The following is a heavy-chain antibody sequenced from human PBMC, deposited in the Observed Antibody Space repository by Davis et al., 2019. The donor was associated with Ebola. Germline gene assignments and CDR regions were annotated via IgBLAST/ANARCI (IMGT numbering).Heavy chain of an antibody. CDR3: ARDRPYRSSSNDAFDI. J-gene: IGHJ3*02. V-gene: IGHV1-69*13. D-gene: IGHD6-6*01. CDR1: GCTFSSYG. Sequence: SVKVSCKASGCTFSSYGISWVRQAPGQGLEWMGGISPIFGTANYAQKLQGRVTITADESTSPAYMELSSLRSNDTAVYYCARDRPYRSSSNDAFDIWGQGTMVTVYS. CDR2: ISPIFGTA.